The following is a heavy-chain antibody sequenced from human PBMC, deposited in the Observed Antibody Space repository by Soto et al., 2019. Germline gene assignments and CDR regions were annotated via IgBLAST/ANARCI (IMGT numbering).Heavy chain of an antibody. J-gene: IGHJ5*02. V-gene: IGHV1-3*04. CDR2: INTGKGDT. CDR3: ARAIATYYSWFDP. Sequence: QVQLVQSGAEVKKPGASVRVSCKASGYTFTNYAIHWVRQAPGQRLEWMGWINTGKGDTKYSQKFQDRVTITRDTPASTAYMELSSLGCEDTAVYYCARAIATYYSWFDPWGQGTLVTVSS. CDR1: GYTFTNYA. D-gene: IGHD1-26*01.